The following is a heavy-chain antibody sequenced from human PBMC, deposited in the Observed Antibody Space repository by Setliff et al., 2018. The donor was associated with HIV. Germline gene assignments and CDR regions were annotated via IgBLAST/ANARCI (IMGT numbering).Heavy chain of an antibody. CDR1: GGSISISGYY. J-gene: IGHJ5*02. CDR2: IYFNGNT. D-gene: IGHD2-21*02. CDR3: AREWGCGGDCYSDT. Sequence: SETLSLTCTVSGGSISISGYYWGWIRQSPGGGLEWIGSIYFNGNTFYTPSLKSRASISIDTSRNQFSLNLRSVTAADAAVYFCAREWGCGGDCYSDTWGQGTVVTVSS. V-gene: IGHV4-39*07.